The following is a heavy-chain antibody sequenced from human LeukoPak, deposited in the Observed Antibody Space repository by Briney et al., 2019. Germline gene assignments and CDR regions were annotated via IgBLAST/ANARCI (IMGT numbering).Heavy chain of an antibody. Sequence: PGGSLRLSCAASGFTFSSYSMNWVRQAPGKGLEWVSSISSSSSYIYSADSVKGRFTISRDNAKNSLYLQMNSLRVEDTAVYYCARDLMGIAYRGAFYYWGQGTLVTVSS. CDR2: ISSSSSYI. CDR1: GFTFSSYS. J-gene: IGHJ4*02. V-gene: IGHV3-21*04. CDR3: ARDLMGIAYRGAFYY. D-gene: IGHD6-13*01.